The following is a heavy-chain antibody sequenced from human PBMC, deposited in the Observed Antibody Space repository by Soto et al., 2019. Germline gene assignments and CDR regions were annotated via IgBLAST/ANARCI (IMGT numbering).Heavy chain of an antibody. CDR1: GFTFSSYA. D-gene: IGHD3-22*01. J-gene: IGHJ4*02. V-gene: IGHV3-30-3*01. Sequence: QVQLVESGGGVVQPGRSLRLSCAASGFTFSSYAMHWVRQAPGKGLEWVAVISYDGSNKYYADSVKGRFTISRDNSKNTLYLQMNSLRAEDTAVYYCARDCITMIEGCPDDFDYWGQGTLVTVSS. CDR2: ISYDGSNK. CDR3: ARDCITMIEGCPDDFDY.